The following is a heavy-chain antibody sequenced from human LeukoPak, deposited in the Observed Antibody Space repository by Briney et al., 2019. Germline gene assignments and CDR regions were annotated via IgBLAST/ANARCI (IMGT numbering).Heavy chain of an antibody. V-gene: IGHV3-66*01. J-gene: IGHJ3*02. CDR1: GFTFSSYS. CDR3: ARARGGTDAFDI. D-gene: IGHD3-10*01. CDR2: IYSDGST. Sequence: PGGSLRLSCAASGFTFSSYSMNWVRQAPGKGLEWVSLIYSDGSTYYADSVKGRITISRHNFKNTLYLQMNSLRAEDTAVYYCARARGGTDAFDIWGQGTMVTVSS.